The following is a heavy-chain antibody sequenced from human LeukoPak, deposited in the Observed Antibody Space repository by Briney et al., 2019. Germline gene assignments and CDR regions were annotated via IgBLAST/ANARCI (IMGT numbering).Heavy chain of an antibody. J-gene: IGHJ4*02. CDR3: ARDQEGFDY. CDR2: IYPRDGST. V-gene: IGHV1-46*01. Sequence: SGGSLRLSCAASGFTFSSSGMHWVRQAPGQGLEWMGMIYPRDGSTSYAQRFQDRVTVTRDTSTSTVHMELSGLRSEDTAVYYCARDQEGFDYWGQGTQVTVSS. CDR1: GFTFSSSG.